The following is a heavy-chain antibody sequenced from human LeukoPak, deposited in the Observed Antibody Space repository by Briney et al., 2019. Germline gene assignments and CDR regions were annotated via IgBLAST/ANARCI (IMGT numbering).Heavy chain of an antibody. CDR3: AKGRYSGSYYNWFDP. CDR2: ISGSGGST. V-gene: IGHV3-23*01. Sequence: GGSLRLSCAASGFTFSSYAMSWVRRAPGKGLEWVSAISGSGGSTYYADSVKGRFTISRDTSKNTLYLQMNSLRAEDTAVYYCAKGRYSGSYYNWFDPWDQGTLVTVSS. J-gene: IGHJ5*02. D-gene: IGHD1-26*01. CDR1: GFTFSSYA.